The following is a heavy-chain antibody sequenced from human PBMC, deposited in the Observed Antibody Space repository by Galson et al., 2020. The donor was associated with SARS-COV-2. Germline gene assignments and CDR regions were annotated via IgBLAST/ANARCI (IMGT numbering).Heavy chain of an antibody. V-gene: IGHV4-34*01. CDR3: VRGAEERRIIVVVPYYYTYMDV. J-gene: IGHJ6*03. Sequence: SETLSLTCAVSGGSFKNYYWPWIRQSPGKRPPWNGEINHRGSSNNDTSLQDRVPMTVDTSKNQSSLRLSSVTAEDTAVYYCVRGAEERRIIVVVPYYYTYMDVWGGGTAVTVSS. CDR1: GGSFKNYY. CDR2: INHRGSS. D-gene: IGHD2-2*01.